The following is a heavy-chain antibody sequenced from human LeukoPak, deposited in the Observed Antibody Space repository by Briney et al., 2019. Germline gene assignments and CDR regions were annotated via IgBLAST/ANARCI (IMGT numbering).Heavy chain of an antibody. Sequence: SVKVSCKASGGTFSSYAISWVRQAPGQGLEWMGGIIPIFGTANYAQKFQGRVTITADESTSTAYMELSSLRSEDTAVYYCARGIVVVPAAIYYYYYMDVWGKGTTVTVSS. CDR3: ARGIVVVPAAIYYYYYMDV. CDR2: IIPIFGTA. J-gene: IGHJ6*03. D-gene: IGHD2-2*01. CDR1: GGTFSSYA. V-gene: IGHV1-69*13.